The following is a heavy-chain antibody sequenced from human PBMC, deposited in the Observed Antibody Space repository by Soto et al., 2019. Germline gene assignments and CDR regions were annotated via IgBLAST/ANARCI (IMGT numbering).Heavy chain of an antibody. D-gene: IGHD4-17*01. CDR3: ATSKVDPYADYRPHAFDI. CDR2: VSGSGGST. J-gene: IGHJ3*02. CDR1: GFTFSRYA. Sequence: VQVLESGGGLVQPGGSLRLSCAASGFTFSRYAMSWVRQPPGKGLEWVSSVSGSGGSTYYADSVKGPFTISRDNSKNTHSLQMTRLRADDTVINYCATSKVDPYADYRPHAFDIWGQGTMVTVSS. V-gene: IGHV3-23*01.